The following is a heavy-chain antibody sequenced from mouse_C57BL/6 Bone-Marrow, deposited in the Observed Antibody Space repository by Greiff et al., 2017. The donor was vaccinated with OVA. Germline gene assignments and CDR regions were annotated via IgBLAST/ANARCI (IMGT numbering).Heavy chain of an antibody. CDR3: ARVYYYGSSSWFAY. Sequence: QVTLKESGPGILQPSQTLSLTCSFSGFSLSTFGMGVGWIRQPSGKGLEWLAHIWWDDDKYYNPALKSRLTISKDTSKNQVFLKIANVDTADTATYYCARVYYYGSSSWFAYWGQGTLVTVSA. J-gene: IGHJ3*01. CDR2: IWWDDDK. CDR1: GFSLSTFGMG. D-gene: IGHD1-1*01. V-gene: IGHV8-8*01.